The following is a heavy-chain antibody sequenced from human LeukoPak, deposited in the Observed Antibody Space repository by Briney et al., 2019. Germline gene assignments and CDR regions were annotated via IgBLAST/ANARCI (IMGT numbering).Heavy chain of an antibody. V-gene: IGHV1-69*04. CDR3: ARDHIFIAAAGTGY. Sequence: SVKVSCKASGGTFSSCAISWVRQAPGQGFEWMGRIIPILGIANYAQKFQGRVTITADKSTSTAYMELSSLRSEDTAVYYCARDHIFIAAAGTGYWGQGTLVTVSS. D-gene: IGHD6-13*01. J-gene: IGHJ4*02. CDR2: IIPILGIA. CDR1: GGTFSSCA.